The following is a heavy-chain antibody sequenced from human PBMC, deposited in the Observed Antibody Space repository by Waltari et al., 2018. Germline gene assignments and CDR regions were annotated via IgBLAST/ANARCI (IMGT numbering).Heavy chain of an antibody. J-gene: IGHJ3*02. V-gene: IGHV4-31*03. Sequence: QVQLQESGPGLVKPSQTLSLTCTVSGGSISSGGYYWSWIRQHPGKGLEWIGSIYHSGSTYDNPSLKSRVTISVDTSKNQFSLKLSSVTAADTAVYYCARHASSATVTTAFDIWGQGTMVTVSS. D-gene: IGHD4-17*01. CDR3: ARHASSATVTTAFDI. CDR1: GGSISSGGYY. CDR2: IYHSGST.